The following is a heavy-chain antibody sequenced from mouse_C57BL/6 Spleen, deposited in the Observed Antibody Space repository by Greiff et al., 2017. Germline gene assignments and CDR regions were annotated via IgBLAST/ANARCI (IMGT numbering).Heavy chain of an antibody. Sequence: QVQLQQPGAELVMPGASVKLSCKASGYTFTSYWMHWVKQRPGQGLEWLGEIDPSDSYTNYNQKFKGKSTLTVDKSSSTAYMQLSSLTSEDSAVYYCARGGTTVVARYFDVWGTGTTGTVSS. CDR2: IDPSDSYT. J-gene: IGHJ1*03. CDR1: GYTFTSYW. D-gene: IGHD1-1*01. V-gene: IGHV1-69*01. CDR3: ARGGTTVVARYFDV.